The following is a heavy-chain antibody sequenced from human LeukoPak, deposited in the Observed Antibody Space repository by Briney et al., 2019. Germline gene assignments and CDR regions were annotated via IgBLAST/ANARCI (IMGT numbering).Heavy chain of an antibody. CDR1: GYTFTGYY. J-gene: IGHJ5*02. CDR2: INPNSGGT. CDR3: ARTKNLYPGWFDP. Sequence: ASMKVSCKASGYTFTGYYIHWLRQAPGQGLEWMGFINPNSGGTNYAQKFQGRVTMTRDTSISTAYMELSRLRSDDTAVYYCARTKNLYPGWFDPWGQGTLVTVSS. V-gene: IGHV1-2*02. D-gene: IGHD1-14*01.